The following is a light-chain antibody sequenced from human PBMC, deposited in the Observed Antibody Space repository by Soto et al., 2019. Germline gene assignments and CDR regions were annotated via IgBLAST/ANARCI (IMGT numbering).Light chain of an antibody. J-gene: IGLJ1*01. V-gene: IGLV1-44*01. CDR1: NSNIGSNT. Sequence: QSALTQPPSASGTPGQRVTISCSGSNSNIGSNTVNWYQQLPGTAPKLIIYSNNQWPSGVPDRISGSKSGTSASLAISGLQSEDEADYYCAAWDDSLNAYVFGNGTKVTVL. CDR3: AAWDDSLNAYV. CDR2: SNN.